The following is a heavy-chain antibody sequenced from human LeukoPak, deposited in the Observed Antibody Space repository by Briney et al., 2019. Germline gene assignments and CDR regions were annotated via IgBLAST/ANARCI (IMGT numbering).Heavy chain of an antibody. CDR2: ICPGDSDT. CDR1: GYSFTSYW. CDR3: ARLYSGYDPVWQAFDI. J-gene: IGHJ3*02. Sequence: GESLKISCKGSGYSFTSYWIGWVRQMPGKGLEWMGIICPGDSDTRYSPSFQGQVTISADKSISTAYLQWSSLKASDTAMYYCARLYSGYDPVWQAFDIWGQGTMVTVSS. D-gene: IGHD5-12*01. V-gene: IGHV5-51*01.